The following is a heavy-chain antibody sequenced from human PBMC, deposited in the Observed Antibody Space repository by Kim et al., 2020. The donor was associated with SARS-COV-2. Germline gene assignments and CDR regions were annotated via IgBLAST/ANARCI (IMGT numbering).Heavy chain of an antibody. Sequence: CADAVKGRFTISRDNSKNALYLQMSSLGAEDTAVYYCAKGGATTPNDHDYWGQGALVTVSS. CDR3: AKGGATTPNDHDY. D-gene: IGHD1-1*01. J-gene: IGHJ4*02. V-gene: IGHV3-30*02.